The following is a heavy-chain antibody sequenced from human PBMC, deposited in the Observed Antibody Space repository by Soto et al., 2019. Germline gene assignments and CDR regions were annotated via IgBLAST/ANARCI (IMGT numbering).Heavy chain of an antibody. CDR3: AIRIAGAASNWFDP. Sequence: SGPTLVNPTQTLTLTCTFSGFSLSTSGVGVGWIRQPPGKALEWLALIYWDDDKRYSPSLKSRLTITKDTSKNQVVLTMTNMDPLDTATYLCAIRIAGAASNWFDPWGQGTLVTVSS. CDR2: IYWDDDK. CDR1: GFSLSTSGVG. D-gene: IGHD6-13*01. J-gene: IGHJ5*02. V-gene: IGHV2-5*02.